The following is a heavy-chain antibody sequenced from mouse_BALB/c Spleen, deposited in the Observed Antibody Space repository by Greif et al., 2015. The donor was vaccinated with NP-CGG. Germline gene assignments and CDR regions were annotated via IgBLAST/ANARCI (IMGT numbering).Heavy chain of an antibody. CDR1: GFTFSDYY. D-gene: IGHD2-2*01. J-gene: IGHJ3*01. CDR2: ISDGGSYT. CDR3: AREGGYFAY. Sequence: EVQLVESGGGLVKPGGSLKLSCAASGFTFSDYYMYWVRQTPEKRLEWVATISDGGSYTYYPDSVKGRFTTSRDNAKNNLYLQMSSLKSEDTAMYYCAREGGYFAYWGQGTLVTVSA. V-gene: IGHV5-4*02.